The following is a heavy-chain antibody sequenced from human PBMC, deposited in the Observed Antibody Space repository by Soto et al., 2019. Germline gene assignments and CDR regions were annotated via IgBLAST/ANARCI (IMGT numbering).Heavy chain of an antibody. CDR3: AKGWLYGAGMGV. V-gene: IGHV3-23*01. Sequence: EVQLLESGGGLVQPGGSLRLSCAASGFTFSSYAMSWVRQAPGKGLEWVSSTRGSVGYVYHAGSVKGRFTISRDNSKNTLYLQMNRLRAEDTGIYYCAKGWLYGAGMGVWGQGTTVTVSS. J-gene: IGHJ6*02. D-gene: IGHD3-22*01. CDR2: TRGSVGYV. CDR1: GFTFSSYA.